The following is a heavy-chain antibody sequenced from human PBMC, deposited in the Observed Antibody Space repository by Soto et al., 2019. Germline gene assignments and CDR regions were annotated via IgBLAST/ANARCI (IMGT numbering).Heavy chain of an antibody. CDR3: ARFPFDSNDWTNPRYFDI. CDR2: INHSGIT. Sequence: QVQIQQWGAGLLKPAETLSLTCAVYGGSFSDYYWSWIRQPPGKGLEWIGEINHSGITNYSPSLKSRVTMSVDTSKNQFPLKLTSVTAADTALYYCARFPFDSNDWTNPRYFDIWGQGTLVTVPS. D-gene: IGHD3-22*01. V-gene: IGHV4-34*01. CDR1: GGSFSDYY. J-gene: IGHJ4*02.